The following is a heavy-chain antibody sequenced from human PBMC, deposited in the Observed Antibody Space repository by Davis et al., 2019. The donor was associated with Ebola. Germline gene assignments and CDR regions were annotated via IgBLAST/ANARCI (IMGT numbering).Heavy chain of an antibody. CDR3: TRHVSGDFWYFDL. J-gene: IGHJ2*01. V-gene: IGHV3-53*01. D-gene: IGHD4-17*01. Sequence: GGSLRLSCAASGFTVSDKYMSWVRQAPGKGLEWASVIYSDGRTYHADSVKGRFTISRDNSKNTVYLQMNSLRAEDTAVYYCTRHVSGDFWYFDLWGRGTLVTVSS. CDR1: GFTVSDKY. CDR2: IYSDGRT.